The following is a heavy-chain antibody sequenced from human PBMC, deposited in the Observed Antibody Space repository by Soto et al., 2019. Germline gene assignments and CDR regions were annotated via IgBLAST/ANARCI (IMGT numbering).Heavy chain of an antibody. CDR2: ISGSGGST. Sequence: GGSLRLSCAASGFTFSGYAMSWVRQAPGKGLEWVSAISGSGGSTYYADSVKGRFTISRDNSKNTLYLQMNSLRAEDTAVYYCAXGEYSSSSVNYYYGMDVWGQGTTVTVSS. CDR3: AXGEYSSSSVNYYYGMDV. CDR1: GFTFSGYA. V-gene: IGHV3-23*01. J-gene: IGHJ6*02. D-gene: IGHD6-6*01.